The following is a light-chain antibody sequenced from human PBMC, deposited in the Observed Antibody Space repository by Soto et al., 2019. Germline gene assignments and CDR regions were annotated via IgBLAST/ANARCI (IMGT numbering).Light chain of an antibody. CDR3: QQYGSSGT. CDR1: QSVSSSY. J-gene: IGKJ1*01. CDR2: GAS. Sequence: IALRQSPAILALSQGDRATLSCRASQSVSSSYLAWYQHKPGQAPRLLIHGASSRVTGIPDRFSGSGSGTDFTLTITRLEPEDFAVYYCQQYGSSGTFGQGTKVDI. V-gene: IGKV3-20*01.